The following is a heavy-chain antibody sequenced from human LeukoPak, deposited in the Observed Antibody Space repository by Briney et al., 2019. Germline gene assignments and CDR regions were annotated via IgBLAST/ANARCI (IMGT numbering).Heavy chain of an antibody. J-gene: IGHJ3*02. CDR1: GFTFSSYW. V-gene: IGHV3-7*02. CDR3: ARGKDGVWAFDI. Sequence: GGSLRLSCAASGFTFSSYWMSWVRQAPGEGLEWVANIKQDGTEKYYMDSVKGRVTISRDNAKNTLYLQMNSLRAEDAAVYYCARGKDGVWAFDIWGQGTTVTVSS. D-gene: IGHD3-16*01. CDR2: IKQDGTEK.